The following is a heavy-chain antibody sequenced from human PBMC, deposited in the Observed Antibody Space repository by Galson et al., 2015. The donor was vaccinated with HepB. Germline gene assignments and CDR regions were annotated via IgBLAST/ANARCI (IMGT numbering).Heavy chain of an antibody. CDR3: AKDLPLMITFGGVIANTDHYYGMDV. V-gene: IGHV3-30*18. Sequence: SLRLSCAASGFTFSSYGMHWVRQAPGKGLEWVAVISYDGSNKYYADSVKGRFTISRDNSKNTLYLQMNSLRAEDTAVYYCAKDLPLMITFGGVIANTDHYYGMDVWGQGTTVTVSS. J-gene: IGHJ6*02. D-gene: IGHD3-16*02. CDR1: GFTFSSYG. CDR2: ISYDGSNK.